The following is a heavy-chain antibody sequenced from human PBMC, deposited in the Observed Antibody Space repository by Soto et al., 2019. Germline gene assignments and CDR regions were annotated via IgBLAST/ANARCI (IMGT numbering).Heavy chain of an antibody. D-gene: IGHD2-15*01. J-gene: IGHJ4*02. Sequence: ASVKVSCKASGYTFTGYYMHWVRQAPGQGLEWMGWINPNSGGTNYAQKVQGRVTMSRDTSISAAYMELSRVRSDDTAVYYCARDSCSGGSCYGYFDYWGQGTLVTVSS. CDR1: GYTFTGYY. V-gene: IGHV1-2*02. CDR2: INPNSGGT. CDR3: ARDSCSGGSCYGYFDY.